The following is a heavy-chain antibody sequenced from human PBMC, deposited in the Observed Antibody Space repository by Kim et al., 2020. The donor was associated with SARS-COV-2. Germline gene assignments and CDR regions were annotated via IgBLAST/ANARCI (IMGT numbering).Heavy chain of an antibody. CDR1: GYTFTSYY. CDR2: INPSGAGT. J-gene: IGHJ4*02. CDR3: APEVPRSYHFDY. Sequence: ASVKVSCKASGYTFTSYYMHWVRQAPGQGLEWMGLINPSGAGTTYAQKFQGRVTMTRDTSTSTVYMELSSLRSDDTAVYYCAPEVPRSYHFDYWGQGTLVTVSS. V-gene: IGHV1-46*01. D-gene: IGHD1-26*01.